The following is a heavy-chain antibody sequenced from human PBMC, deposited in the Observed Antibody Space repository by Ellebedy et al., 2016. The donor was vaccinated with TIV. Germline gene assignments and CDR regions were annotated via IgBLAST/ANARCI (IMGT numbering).Heavy chain of an antibody. D-gene: IGHD1-26*01. CDR3: ARALPLMVGPTGFDY. Sequence: AASVKVSCKASGYTFTGYHIHWIRQVPGQGLEWMGWINPDSGGINYGQTFQGRVTMPWDTSITTAYMELSRVTSDDTAVFYCARALPLMVGPTGFDYWGQGSLVTVSS. CDR1: GYTFTGYH. CDR2: INPDSGGI. J-gene: IGHJ4*02. V-gene: IGHV1-2*02.